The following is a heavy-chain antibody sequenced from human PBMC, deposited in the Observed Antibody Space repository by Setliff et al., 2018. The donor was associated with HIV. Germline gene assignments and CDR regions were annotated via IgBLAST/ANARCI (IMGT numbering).Heavy chain of an antibody. CDR2: IYSTDTT. V-gene: IGHV4-4*09. Sequence: SETLSHTCTVSAVSIGGYSWSWIRQSPGKGLEWIGSIYSTDTTNHNPSLESRVTISVDKSKNQFSLKLNSVTAADTAVYYCARHGTWNSQRFHFDYWGQGTPVTVSS. CDR3: ARHGTWNSQRFHFDY. D-gene: IGHD1-7*01. CDR1: AVSIGGYS. J-gene: IGHJ4*02.